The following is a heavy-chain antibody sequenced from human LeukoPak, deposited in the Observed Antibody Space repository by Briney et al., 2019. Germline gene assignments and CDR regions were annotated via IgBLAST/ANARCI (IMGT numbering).Heavy chain of an antibody. V-gene: IGHV3-21*01. CDR1: GFTFSSYS. CDR2: ISSSSSYI. Sequence: GGSLRLFCAASGFTFSSYSMNWVRQAPGKGREWVSSISSSSSYIYYADSVKGRFTISRDNAKNSLYLQMNSLRAEDTAVYYCARDPSIAAAGPIDYWGQGTLVTVSS. J-gene: IGHJ4*02. CDR3: ARDPSIAAAGPIDY. D-gene: IGHD6-13*01.